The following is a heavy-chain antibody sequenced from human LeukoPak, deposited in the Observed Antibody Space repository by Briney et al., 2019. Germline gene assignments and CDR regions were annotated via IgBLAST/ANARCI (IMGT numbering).Heavy chain of an antibody. Sequence: GGSLRLSCAASGLTFRNYGMQWVRQAPGKGLEWVAVIWFDGSHQYYADSVKGRFTISRDNSRNTLYLQVNSLRAEDTAIYYCATASGTYTATYWGQGTLVSVSS. J-gene: IGHJ4*02. D-gene: IGHD1-26*01. CDR3: ATASGTYTATY. CDR2: IWFDGSHQ. CDR1: GLTFRNYG. V-gene: IGHV3-33*03.